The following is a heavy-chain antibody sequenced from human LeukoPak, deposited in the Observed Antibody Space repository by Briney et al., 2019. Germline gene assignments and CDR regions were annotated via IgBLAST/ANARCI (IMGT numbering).Heavy chain of an antibody. V-gene: IGHV4-4*07. J-gene: IGHJ4*02. CDR1: GGSISPYY. Sequence: SETLSLTCTVSGGSISPYYWSWIRQPAGKGLEWIGRIYTSGSTNYNPSLKSRVTMSVDTSKNQFSLKLSSVTAADTAVYYCARDDYSYGSYYFDYWGQGTLVTVSS. CDR2: IYTSGST. D-gene: IGHD5-18*01. CDR3: ARDDYSYGSYYFDY.